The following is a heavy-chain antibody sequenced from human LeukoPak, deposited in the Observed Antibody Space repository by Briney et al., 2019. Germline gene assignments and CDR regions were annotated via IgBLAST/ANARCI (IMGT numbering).Heavy chain of an antibody. Sequence: KPSETLSLTCTVSGGSISSYYWSWVRQPPGKGLEWIGYIYYSGSTNYNPSLKSRVTISLDTSKNQFSLKLSSVTAADTAVYYCATVPAGRWFDPWGQGTLVTVSS. J-gene: IGHJ5*02. V-gene: IGHV4-59*08. D-gene: IGHD2-2*01. CDR3: ATVPAGRWFDP. CDR2: IYYSGST. CDR1: GGSISSYY.